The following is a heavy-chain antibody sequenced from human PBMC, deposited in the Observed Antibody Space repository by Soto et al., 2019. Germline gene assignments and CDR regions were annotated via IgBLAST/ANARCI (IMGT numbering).Heavy chain of an antibody. V-gene: IGHV4-59*08. J-gene: IGHJ4*02. Sequence: PSETLSLTCTVSGGSISSYYWSWIRQPPGKGLEWIGYIYYSGSTNYNPSLKSRVTISVDTSKNQFSLRLNSVTAADTAIYYCVRNVAGATVPYYFDFWGQGIVVTVSS. CDR1: GGSISSYY. D-gene: IGHD1-26*01. CDR3: VRNVAGATVPYYFDF. CDR2: IYYSGST.